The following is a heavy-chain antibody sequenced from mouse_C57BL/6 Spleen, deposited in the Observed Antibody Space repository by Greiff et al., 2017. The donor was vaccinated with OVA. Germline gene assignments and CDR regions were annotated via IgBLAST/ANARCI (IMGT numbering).Heavy chain of an antibody. Sequence: EVKLVESGGGLVKPGGSLKLSCAASGFTFSSYAMSWVRQTPEKRLEWVATISDGGSYTYYPDNVKGRFTISRDNAQNNLYLQMSHLKSEDTAMYYCARDYSNDEGVWFAYWGQGTLVTVSA. CDR3: ARDYSNDEGVWFAY. V-gene: IGHV5-4*01. D-gene: IGHD2-12*01. CDR2: ISDGGSYT. J-gene: IGHJ3*01. CDR1: GFTFSSYA.